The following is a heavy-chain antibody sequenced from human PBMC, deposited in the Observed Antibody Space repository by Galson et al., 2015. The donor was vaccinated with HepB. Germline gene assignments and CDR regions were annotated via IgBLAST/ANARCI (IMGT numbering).Heavy chain of an antibody. CDR3: ASGVEDHSLNYGMDV. CDR2: ISWNSGSI. D-gene: IGHD4-11*01. CDR1: GFTFDDYA. V-gene: IGHV3-9*01. J-gene: IGHJ6*02. Sequence: SLRLSCAASGFTFDDYAMRWVRQAPGKGLEWVSGISWNSGSIGYADSVKGRFTISRDNAKNSLYLQMNSLRAEDTAVYYCASGVEDHSLNYGMDVWGQGTTVTVSS.